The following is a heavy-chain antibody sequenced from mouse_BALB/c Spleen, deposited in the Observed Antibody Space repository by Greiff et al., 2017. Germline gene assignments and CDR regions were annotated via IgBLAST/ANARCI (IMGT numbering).Heavy chain of an antibody. V-gene: IGHV5-6*01. Sequence: EVQLQESGGDLVKPGGSLKLSCAASGFTFSSYGMSWVRQTPDNRLEWVATISSGGSYTYYPDSVKGRFTISRDNAKNTLYLQMSSLKSEDTAMYYCARQGSTMITFYAMDYWGQGTSVTVSS. D-gene: IGHD2-4*01. J-gene: IGHJ4*01. CDR3: ARQGSTMITFYAMDY. CDR1: GFTFSSYG. CDR2: ISSGGSYT.